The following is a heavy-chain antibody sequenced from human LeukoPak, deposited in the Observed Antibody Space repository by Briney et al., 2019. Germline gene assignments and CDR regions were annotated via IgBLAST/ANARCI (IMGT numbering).Heavy chain of an antibody. V-gene: IGHV1-18*01. D-gene: IGHD3-16*02. CDR1: GYTFTSYG. Sequence: ASVKVSGKASGYTFTSYGISWVRQAPGQGLEWMGWISAYNGNTNYAQKLQGRVTMTTDTSTSTAYMELRSLRSDDTAVYYCARVSDYVWRSYRYPGDYWGQGTLVTVSS. CDR3: ARVSDYVWRSYRYPGDY. J-gene: IGHJ4*02. CDR2: ISAYNGNT.